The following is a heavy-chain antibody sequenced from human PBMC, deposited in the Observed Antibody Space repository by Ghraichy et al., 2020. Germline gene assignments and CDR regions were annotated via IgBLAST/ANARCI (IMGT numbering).Heavy chain of an antibody. J-gene: IGHJ5*02. V-gene: IGHV3-23*01. CDR3: AKAWGNCSGGTCPSYNWFDP. CDR2: ISAGGTTT. CDR1: GFSLNNYV. Sequence: GGSLRLSCAASGFSLNNYVLIWVRLAPGEGLEWVSTISAGGTTTYYADSVKGRFTISRDNSQNTLYLQMNSLRVEDTAVYYCAKAWGNCSGGTCPSYNWFDPWGQGTLVTVSS. D-gene: IGHD2-15*01.